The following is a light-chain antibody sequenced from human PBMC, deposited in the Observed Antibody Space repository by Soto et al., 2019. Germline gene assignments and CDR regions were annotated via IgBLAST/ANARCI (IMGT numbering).Light chain of an antibody. CDR2: GNS. J-gene: IGLJ1*01. V-gene: IGLV1-40*01. CDR3: SSYTGGNPSYV. Sequence: QPVLTQPPSVSGAPGQRVTISCTGSSSNIGAGYDVHWYQQLPGTAPKLLIYGNSNRPSGVPDRFSGSKSGTSASLAITGLQAEDEADYYCSSYTGGNPSYVFGTGTKLTVL. CDR1: SSNIGAGYD.